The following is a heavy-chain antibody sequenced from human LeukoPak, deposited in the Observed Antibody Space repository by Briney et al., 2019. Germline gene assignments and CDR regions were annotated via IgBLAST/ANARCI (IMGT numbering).Heavy chain of an antibody. V-gene: IGHV3-66*01. J-gene: IGHJ3*02. Sequence: PGESLRLSCAASGFTVSSNYMSWVRQAPGKGLEWVSVIYSGGSTYYADSVRGRFTISRDNSKNTLYLQMNSLRAEDTAVYYCARDLIYDSSGYHTYDAFDIWGQGTMVTVSS. CDR3: ARDLIYDSSGYHTYDAFDI. CDR1: GFTVSSNY. D-gene: IGHD3-22*01. CDR2: IYSGGST.